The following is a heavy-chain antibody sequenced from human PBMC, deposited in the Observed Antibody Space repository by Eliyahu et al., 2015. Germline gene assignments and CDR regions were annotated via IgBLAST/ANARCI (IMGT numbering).Heavy chain of an antibody. V-gene: IGHV3-30*02. CDR3: AKDGVGATMWGLGAFDI. Sequence: QVQLVESGGGVVQPGGSLRLSCAASGFTFXXYGMHWVRQAPGKGLEWVAFIRYDGSNKYYADSVKGRFTISRDNSKNTLYLQMNSLRAEDTAVYYCAKDGVGATMWGLGAFDIWGQGTMVTVSS. CDR2: IRYDGSNK. D-gene: IGHD1-26*01. CDR1: GFTFXXYG. J-gene: IGHJ3*02.